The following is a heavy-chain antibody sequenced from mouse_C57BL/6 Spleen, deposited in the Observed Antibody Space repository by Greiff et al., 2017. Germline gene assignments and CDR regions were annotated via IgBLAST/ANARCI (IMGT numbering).Heavy chain of an antibody. CDR1: GFTFTDYY. J-gene: IGHJ3*01. CDR3: ARSPSRLGLAY. CDR2: IRNKANGYTT. Sequence: EVKLVESGGGLVQPGGSLSLSCAASGFTFTDYYMSWVRQPPGKALEWLGFIRNKANGYTTEYSASVKGRFTISRDNSQSILYLQMNALRAEDSATYYCARSPSRLGLAYWGQGTLVTVSA. V-gene: IGHV7-3*01. D-gene: IGHD4-1*01.